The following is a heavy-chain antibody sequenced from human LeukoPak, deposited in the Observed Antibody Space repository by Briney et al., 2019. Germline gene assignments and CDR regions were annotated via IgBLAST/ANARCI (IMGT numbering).Heavy chain of an antibody. J-gene: IGHJ4*02. V-gene: IGHV4-30-4*08. D-gene: IGHD6-13*01. Sequence: SETLSLTCTVSGGSISSGDYYWSWIRQPPGKGLEWIGYIYYSGSTYYNPSLKSRVTISVDTSKNQFSLKLSSVTAADTAVYYCARGLGRRQAAAGAPFDYWGQGTLVTVSS. CDR2: IYYSGST. CDR1: GGSISSGDYY. CDR3: ARGLGRRQAAAGAPFDY.